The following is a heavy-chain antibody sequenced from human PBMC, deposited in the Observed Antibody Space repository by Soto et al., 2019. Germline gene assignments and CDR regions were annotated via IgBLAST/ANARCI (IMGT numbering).Heavy chain of an antibody. CDR1: GGSISSGGYY. CDR3: ARTSHHTAYYHDYMDV. CDR2: IYYSGST. Sequence: QVQLQESGPGLVKPSQTLSLTCTVSGGSISSGGYYWSWIRQHPGKGLEWIGYIYYSGSTYYNPSLKSRVTLSGDMSKNQSSLKLSSVTAADTAVYYWARTSHHTAYYHDYMDVWGKGTTVNVSS. J-gene: IGHJ6*03. V-gene: IGHV4-31*03.